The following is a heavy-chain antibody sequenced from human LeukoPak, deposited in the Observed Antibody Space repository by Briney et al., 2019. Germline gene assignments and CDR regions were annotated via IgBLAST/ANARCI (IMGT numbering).Heavy chain of an antibody. CDR2: ISYDGSNK. J-gene: IGHJ4*02. D-gene: IGHD6-13*01. V-gene: IGHV3-30*18. Sequence: GGSLRLSCEASGFTFNNYWMSWVRQAPGKGLEWVAVISYDGSNKYYADFVKGRFTISRDNSKNTLYLQMNSLRAEDTAVYYCAKESTSGIAAAASPSDYWGQGTLVTVSS. CDR1: GFTFNNYW. CDR3: AKESTSGIAAAASPSDY.